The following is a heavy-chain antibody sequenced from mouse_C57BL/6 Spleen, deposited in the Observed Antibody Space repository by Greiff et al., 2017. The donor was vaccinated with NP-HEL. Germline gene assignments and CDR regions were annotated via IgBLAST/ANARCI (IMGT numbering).Heavy chain of an antibody. D-gene: IGHD2-1*01. Sequence: EVHLVESGGGLVKPGGSLKLSCAASGFTFSSYAMSWVRQTPEKRLEWVATISDGGSYTNYPDNVKGRFTISRDNAKNNLYLQMSHLKSEDTAMYYCAGDGNYDAMDYWGQGTSVTVSS. CDR1: GFTFSSYA. V-gene: IGHV5-4*01. CDR3: AGDGNYDAMDY. J-gene: IGHJ4*01. CDR2: ISDGGSYT.